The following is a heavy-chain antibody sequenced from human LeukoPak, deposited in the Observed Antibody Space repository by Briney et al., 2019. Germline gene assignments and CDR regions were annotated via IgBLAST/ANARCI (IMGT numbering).Heavy chain of an antibody. J-gene: IGHJ4*02. CDR2: IYYSGST. CDR3: ARLTYDILTGQVSYFDY. Sequence: SETLSLTFTLPGGSISSYNWSWIRQPPGKGLEWIEYIYYSGSTYYKPSLKSLLTISVDTSKNQISLKLSSVTAADTAVYYCARLTYDILTGQVSYFDYWGQGTLVTVSS. CDR1: GGSISSYN. V-gene: IGHV4-59*08. D-gene: IGHD3-9*01.